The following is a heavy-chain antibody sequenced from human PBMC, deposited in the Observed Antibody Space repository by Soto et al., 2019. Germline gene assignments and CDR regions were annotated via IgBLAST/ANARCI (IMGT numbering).Heavy chain of an antibody. V-gene: IGHV3-23*01. CDR2: ISGDGLST. J-gene: IGHJ3*02. Sequence: GSLRLSCAGSGSTFTDFTMTWVRQAPGKGLEWVSAISGDGLSTYYAGSVKGRFTISRDNSKTTLYLQMNSLRAEDTAVYYCARRPDAFDIWGRGTMVTGS. CDR3: ARRPDAFDI. CDR1: GSTFTDFT.